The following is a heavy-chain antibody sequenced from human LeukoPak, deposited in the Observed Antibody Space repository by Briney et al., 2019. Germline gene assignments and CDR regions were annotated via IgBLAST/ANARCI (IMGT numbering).Heavy chain of an antibody. CDR3: ARNKRTYVY. CDR2: ISNTGSSM. Sequence: GGSLRFSCTASGLNFSDHYMTWIRQAPGKGLEWVSYISNTGSSMYYAASVRGRFTISRDNANNSLYLHMNSLSAEDTAVYYCARNKRTYVYWGQGVLVTVSS. J-gene: IGHJ4*02. V-gene: IGHV3-11*01. CDR1: GLNFSDHY. D-gene: IGHD1/OR15-1a*01.